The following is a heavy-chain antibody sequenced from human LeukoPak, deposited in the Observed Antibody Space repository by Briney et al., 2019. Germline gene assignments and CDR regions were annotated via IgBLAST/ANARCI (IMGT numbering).Heavy chain of an antibody. CDR1: GYTFTSYG. CDR3: ARDRLFLRSAIHTEPDY. CDR2: ISAYNGNT. Sequence: GASVKVSCKASGYTFTSYGISWVRQAPGQGLEWMGWISAYNGNTNYAQKLQGRVTMTTDTSTSTAYMELRSLRSDDTAVYYCARDRLFLRSAIHTEPDYWGQGTLVTVSS. D-gene: IGHD5-18*01. V-gene: IGHV1-18*01. J-gene: IGHJ4*02.